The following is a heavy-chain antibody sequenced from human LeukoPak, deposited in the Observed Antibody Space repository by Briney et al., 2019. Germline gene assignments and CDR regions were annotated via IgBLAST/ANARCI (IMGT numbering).Heavy chain of an antibody. J-gene: IGHJ4*02. CDR2: ISSSSSYI. D-gene: IGHD6-13*01. V-gene: IGHV3-21*01. CDR3: ARPRGAAAGQAFDY. Sequence: PSETLSLTCTVSGGSISSSSYYWGWIRQPPGKGLEWVSSISSSSSYIYYADSVKGRFTISRDNAKNSLYLQMNSLRAEDTAVYYCARPRGAAAGQAFDYWGQGTLVTVSS. CDR1: GGSISSSS.